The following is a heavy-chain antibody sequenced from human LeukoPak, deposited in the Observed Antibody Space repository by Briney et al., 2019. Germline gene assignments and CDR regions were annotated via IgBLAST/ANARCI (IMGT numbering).Heavy chain of an antibody. CDR2: IYHDGST. D-gene: IGHD3-22*01. CDR1: GYSISSGYY. Sequence: SETLSLTCTVSGYSISSGYYWGWIRQPPGKGLEWIGNIYHDGSTYYNPSLKSRVTISVDTSKNQFSLKLSSVTAADTAVYYCARQSGTPITMIVVVKNWGQGTLVTVSS. CDR3: ARQSGTPITMIVVVKN. J-gene: IGHJ4*02. V-gene: IGHV4-38-2*02.